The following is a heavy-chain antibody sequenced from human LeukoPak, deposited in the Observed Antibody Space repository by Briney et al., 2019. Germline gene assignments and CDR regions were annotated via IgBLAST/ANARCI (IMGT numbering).Heavy chain of an antibody. Sequence: GGSLRLSCAASGFTFSTYAMSWVRQAPGKGLEWVSAISGSGGSTYYADSVKGRFTISRDNSKNTLYLQMNSLRAEDTAVYYCAKGERGDYVLDAFDIWGQGTMVTVSS. CDR2: ISGSGGST. D-gene: IGHD4-17*01. J-gene: IGHJ3*02. V-gene: IGHV3-23*01. CDR3: AKGERGDYVLDAFDI. CDR1: GFTFSTYA.